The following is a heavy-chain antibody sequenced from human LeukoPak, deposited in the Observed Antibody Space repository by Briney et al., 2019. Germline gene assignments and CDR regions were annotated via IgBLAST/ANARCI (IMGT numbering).Heavy chain of an antibody. D-gene: IGHD2-15*01. V-gene: IGHV1-2*02. Sequence: ASVKVPCKASGYTFTGYYMHWVRQAPGQGLEWMGWINPNSGGTNYAQKFQGRVTMTRDTSISTAYMELSRLRSDDTAVYYCARDPASFVVVVAATLDPWGQGTLVTVSS. CDR2: INPNSGGT. CDR3: ARDPASFVVVVAATLDP. CDR1: GYTFTGYY. J-gene: IGHJ5*02.